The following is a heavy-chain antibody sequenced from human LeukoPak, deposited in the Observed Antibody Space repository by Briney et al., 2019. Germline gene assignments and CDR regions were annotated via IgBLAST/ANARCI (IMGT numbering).Heavy chain of an antibody. CDR1: GFTFSSYS. Sequence: GGSLRLSCAASGFTFSSYSMNWVRQAPGKGLEWVSSIDFTSRYIYYADSVKGRFTISRDNAKNSLYLQMNSLRAEDTAVYYCAREGSSGYYYADAFDIWGQGTMVTVSS. V-gene: IGHV3-21*01. D-gene: IGHD3-22*01. CDR2: IDFTSRYI. CDR3: AREGSSGYYYADAFDI. J-gene: IGHJ3*02.